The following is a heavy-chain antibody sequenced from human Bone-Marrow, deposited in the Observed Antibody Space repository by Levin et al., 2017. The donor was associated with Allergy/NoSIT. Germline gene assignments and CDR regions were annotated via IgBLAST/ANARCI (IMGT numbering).Heavy chain of an antibody. CDR3: AREDNLNAKRALDY. V-gene: IGHV3-48*02. CDR1: GFTFSRYS. J-gene: IGHJ4*02. Sequence: QTSETLSLTCAASGFTFSRYSMHWVRQAPGKGLEWVSYIISSSTTKDYSDSVKGRFTISRDNAKNSLYLQMNSLRDEDTAVYYCAREDNLNAKRALDYWGQGTLVTVSS. D-gene: IGHD1-20*01. CDR2: IISSSTTK.